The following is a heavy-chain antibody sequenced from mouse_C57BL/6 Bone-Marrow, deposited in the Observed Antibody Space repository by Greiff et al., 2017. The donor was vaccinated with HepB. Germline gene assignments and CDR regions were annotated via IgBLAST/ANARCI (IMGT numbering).Heavy chain of an antibody. CDR2: SRNKAIDYTT. V-gene: IGHV7-1*01. D-gene: IGHD2-3*01. Sequence: EVQLMESGGGLVQSGRSLRLSCAPSGFTFSDFYMEWVRQAPGKGLAWIAASRNKAIDYTTEYLGSVEGRFIVSRDTSQSILYLQMNALRAEYTAIYYCEKDALDGYCTYWYFDVWGTGTTVTVSS. J-gene: IGHJ1*03. CDR1: GFTFSDFY. CDR3: EKDALDGYCTYWYFDV.